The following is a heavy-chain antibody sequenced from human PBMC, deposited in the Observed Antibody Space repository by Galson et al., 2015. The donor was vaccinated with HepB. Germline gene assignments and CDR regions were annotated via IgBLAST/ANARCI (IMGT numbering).Heavy chain of an antibody. CDR2: INSDGSRT. J-gene: IGHJ6*02. CDR1: GFTFSSYW. D-gene: IGHD4-17*01. Sequence: SLKLSCAASGFTFSSYWMHWVRQAPGQGLEWVSRINSDGSRTSYADSEKGRFTISRDNAKNTLYLQMNSLRAEDTAVYYCARELRGDYVGAYYYYGMDVWGQGTTVTVSS. CDR3: ARELRGDYVGAYYYYGMDV. V-gene: IGHV3-74*01.